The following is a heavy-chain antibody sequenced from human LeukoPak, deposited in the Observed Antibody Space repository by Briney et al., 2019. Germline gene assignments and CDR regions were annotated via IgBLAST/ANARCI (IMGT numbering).Heavy chain of an antibody. CDR2: MNPNSGNT. Sequence: ASVKVSCKASGYTFTSYDINWVRQATGQGLEWMGWMNPNSGNTGYAQKFQGRVTITRNTSISTAYMELSSLRSDDTAVYYCARDFGSGWLPGHWGQGTLVTVSS. CDR3: ARDFGSGWLPGH. J-gene: IGHJ4*02. D-gene: IGHD3-3*01. CDR1: GYTFTSYD. V-gene: IGHV1-8*03.